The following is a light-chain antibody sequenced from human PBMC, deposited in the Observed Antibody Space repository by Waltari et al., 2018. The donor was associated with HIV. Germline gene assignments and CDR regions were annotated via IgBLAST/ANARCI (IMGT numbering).Light chain of an antibody. J-gene: IGLJ3*02. CDR1: SGISVGAYR. V-gene: IGLV5-45*02. Sequence: QAVLTQPSSLSASPGASASLTCTLRSGISVGAYRIYWYQPKPGSPPQSLLRYKSDSDKQHGSGVPSRFSGSKDASANAGILLISGLQSEEEADYYWMIWHSSAGVFGGGTKLTVL. CDR2: YKSDSDK. CDR3: MIWHSSAGV.